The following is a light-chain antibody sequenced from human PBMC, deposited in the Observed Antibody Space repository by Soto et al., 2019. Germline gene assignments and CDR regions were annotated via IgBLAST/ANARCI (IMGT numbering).Light chain of an antibody. V-gene: IGKV1-12*01. J-gene: IGKJ4*01. CDR2: AAS. CDR3: QQGDSFPFT. CDR1: QDISSW. Sequence: DIHMTQSPSSVSASVGDSVIITCRASQDISSWVAWYQQKPGKAPKLLISAASSLESGVPRRFSGSGSGTDFTLIISSLQPEDFATYFCQQGDSFPFTCGGGTKVEIK.